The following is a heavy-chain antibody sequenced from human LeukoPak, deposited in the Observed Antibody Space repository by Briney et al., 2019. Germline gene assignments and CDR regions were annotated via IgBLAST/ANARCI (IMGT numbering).Heavy chain of an antibody. CDR1: GFTFSSYW. V-gene: IGHV3-7*01. CDR2: IKQDGTEK. J-gene: IGHJ4*02. Sequence: RPGGSLRLSCAASGFTFSSYWMSWVRQAPGKGLEWVANIKQDGTEKYYVDSVMGRFTISRDNAKNSLYLQMNSLRVEDTAMYYCAKLAKYFYGSETYYFFEHWGQGTPVTASS. D-gene: IGHD3-10*01. CDR3: AKLAKYFYGSETYYFFEH.